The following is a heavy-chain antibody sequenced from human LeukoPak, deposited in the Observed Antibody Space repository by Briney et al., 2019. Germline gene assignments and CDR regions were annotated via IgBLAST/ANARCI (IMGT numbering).Heavy chain of an antibody. D-gene: IGHD2-21*02. CDR1: GFTFHNYF. CDR2: ITSNGDTT. Sequence: GGSLTLPYSDCGFTFHNYFLHWARQAPGKGLEYVSAITSNGDTTYYADSVKGRVTISRDNSKNTLYLQMSRLRAEDTAVYYCVKDDSYYIGSEGRDSRGQPRMVTVSS. J-gene: IGHJ4*02. CDR3: VKDDSYYIGSEGRDS. V-gene: IGHV3-64D*09.